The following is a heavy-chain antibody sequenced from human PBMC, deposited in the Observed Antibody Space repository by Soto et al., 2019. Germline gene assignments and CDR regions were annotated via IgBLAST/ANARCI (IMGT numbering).Heavy chain of an antibody. D-gene: IGHD3-16*01. CDR2: ISPYTGNT. J-gene: IGHJ6*02. CDR1: GYIFVNYG. Sequence: QVQLVQSGDEVKKPGASVEVSCKASGYIFVNYGIAWVRQAPGQGLEWMGWISPYTGNTHSATKIQGRLTMTTDTSTSTAYMDLGSLPSDDTAVYYCVMVDNYVTPTPQDVWGQGTTVTVSS. V-gene: IGHV1-18*01. CDR3: VMVDNYVTPTPQDV.